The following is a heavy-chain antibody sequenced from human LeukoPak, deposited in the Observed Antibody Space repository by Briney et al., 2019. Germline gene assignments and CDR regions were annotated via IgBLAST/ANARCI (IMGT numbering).Heavy chain of an antibody. CDR2: TREDGRHE. V-gene: IGHV3-7*01. CDR3: ARGGTWGSFDY. D-gene: IGHD3-16*01. CDR1: GFTFSTYW. Sequence: GGSLRLSCAASGFTFSTYWMNWVRQAPGKGLEWVAYTREDGRHEYYVDSVKGRYNISRDNAKNSLSLQLNSLRAEDTAVYFCARGGTWGSFDYWGQGTLVTVS. J-gene: IGHJ4*02.